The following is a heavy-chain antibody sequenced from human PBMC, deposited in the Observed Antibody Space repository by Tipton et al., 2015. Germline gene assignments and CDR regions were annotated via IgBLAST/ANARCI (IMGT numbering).Heavy chain of an antibody. CDR2: ISGSGGYT. D-gene: IGHD2-8*02. CDR3: ARSRGVIVLSAPGSFDL. Sequence: SLRLSCAASGFTFSSYAMSWVRQAPGKGLEWVSSISGSGGYTYYADSVKGRFTISRDNSKNTLNLEMNSLRDEDTAVYYCARSRGVIVLSAPGSFDLWGQGTMVTVSS. V-gene: IGHV3-23*01. J-gene: IGHJ3*01. CDR1: GFTFSSYA.